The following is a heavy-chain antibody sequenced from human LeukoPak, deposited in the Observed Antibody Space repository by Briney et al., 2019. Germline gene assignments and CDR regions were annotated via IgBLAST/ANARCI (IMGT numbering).Heavy chain of an antibody. CDR3: ARDRRQTYLYD. Sequence: GGSLRLSCAASGFTFSSYWMSWVRQAPGKGLEWVANIKRDGSEKYYVDSVKGRFTISRDNAKNSPYLQMNSLRAEDTAVYYCARDRRQTYLYDWGQGTLVTVSS. V-gene: IGHV3-7*01. J-gene: IGHJ4*02. D-gene: IGHD6-6*01. CDR2: IKRDGSEK. CDR1: GFTFSSYW.